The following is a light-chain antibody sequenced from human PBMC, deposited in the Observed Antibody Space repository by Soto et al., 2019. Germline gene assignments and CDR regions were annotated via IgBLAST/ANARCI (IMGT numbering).Light chain of an antibody. Sequence: DIQMTQSPSTLSASEGDRVTITCRASQSISSWLAWYQQKPGKAPKLPIYAASNLQSGVPSRFSGSGSGTDFTLTISNLQPEDFATYYCQQTYSTPFTFGPGTKVDIK. CDR3: QQTYSTPFT. CDR1: QSISSW. J-gene: IGKJ3*01. V-gene: IGKV1-39*01. CDR2: AAS.